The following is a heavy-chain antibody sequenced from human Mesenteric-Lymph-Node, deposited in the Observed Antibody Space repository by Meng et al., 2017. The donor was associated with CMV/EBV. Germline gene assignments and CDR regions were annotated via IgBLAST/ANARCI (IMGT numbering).Heavy chain of an antibody. CDR1: GFTFSTYA. Sequence: GGSLRLSCAPSGFTFSTYAMSWVRQAPGKGLEWVSSISSSGGDTYYSDSVKGRFTITRDNSKNTLDLEMNSLRAEDTAVYYCARGPAYCGGDCYSSWGQGTLVTVSS. V-gene: IGHV3-23*01. CDR2: ISSSGGDT. D-gene: IGHD2-21*01. CDR3: ARGPAYCGGDCYSS. J-gene: IGHJ4*02.